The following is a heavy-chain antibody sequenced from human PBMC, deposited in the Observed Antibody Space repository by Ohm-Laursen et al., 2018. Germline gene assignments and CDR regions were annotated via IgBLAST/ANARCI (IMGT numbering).Heavy chain of an antibody. D-gene: IGHD1-7*01. V-gene: IGHV4-34*01. CDR1: GGSFSGYY. Sequence: TLSLTCAVYGGSFSGYYWSWIRQPPGKGLEWIGEINHSGSTNYNPSLKSRVTISVDTSKNQFSLKLSSVTAADTAVYYCARDQTGTYPYYFDYWGQGTLVTVSS. J-gene: IGHJ4*02. CDR2: INHSGST. CDR3: ARDQTGTYPYYFDY.